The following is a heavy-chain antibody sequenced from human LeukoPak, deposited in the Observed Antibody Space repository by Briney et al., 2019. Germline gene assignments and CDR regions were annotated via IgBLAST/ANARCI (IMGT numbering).Heavy chain of an antibody. CDR1: GLTFSTYW. Sequence: GGSLRLSCAASGLTFSTYWMHWVRQAPGKAPEWVSRINPDGITTTCADSVKGRFTISRDNAKNTLFLQMNSLRAEDTAVYYCARDYYYGMDVWGQGTTITVSS. J-gene: IGHJ6*02. CDR2: INPDGITT. V-gene: IGHV3-74*01. CDR3: ARDYYYGMDV.